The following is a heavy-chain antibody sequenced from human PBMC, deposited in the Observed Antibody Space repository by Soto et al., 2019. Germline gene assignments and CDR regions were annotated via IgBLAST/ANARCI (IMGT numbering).Heavy chain of an antibody. V-gene: IGHV4-39*02. CDR1: GGPLSGSYYY. D-gene: IGHD1-20*01. CDR3: ATSQKGYNWNYFDH. J-gene: IGHJ4*02. Sequence: XTLSLSCAVSGGPLSGSYYYWGWLRQCPGKGPEWIGSVFYTGFTSYNPPLESRFSVSVDTSKNHFSLQVSGVSAADTAAYYCATSQKGYNWNYFDHWGQGALVTVSS. CDR2: VFYTGFT.